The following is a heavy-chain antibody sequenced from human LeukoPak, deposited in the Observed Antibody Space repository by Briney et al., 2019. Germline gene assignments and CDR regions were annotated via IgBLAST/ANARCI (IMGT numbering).Heavy chain of an antibody. CDR2: ISSSSSYI. Sequence: GGSLTLSCAASGFTFGSYSINWVRQAPGKGLEWVSSISSSSSYIYYADSVKGRFTISRDNAKNSLYLQMNSLRAEDTAVYYCARDRGILSAATFDYWGQGTLVTVSS. J-gene: IGHJ4*02. CDR1: GFTFGSYS. D-gene: IGHD2-2*01. V-gene: IGHV3-21*01. CDR3: ARDRGILSAATFDY.